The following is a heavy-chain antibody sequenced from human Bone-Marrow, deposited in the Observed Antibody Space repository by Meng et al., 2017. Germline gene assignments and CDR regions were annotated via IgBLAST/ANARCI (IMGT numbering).Heavy chain of an antibody. Sequence: GESLKISCAASGFTFSSYAMHWVRQAPGKGLEWVAVISYDGSNKYYADSVKGRFTISRDNSKNTLYLQMNSLRAEDTAVYYCAAGGGGLNAFDIWAKGQWSPSPQ. D-gene: IGHD3-16*01. CDR1: GFTFSSYA. CDR2: ISYDGSNK. J-gene: IGHJ3*02. CDR3: AAGGGGLNAFDI. V-gene: IGHV3-30*01.